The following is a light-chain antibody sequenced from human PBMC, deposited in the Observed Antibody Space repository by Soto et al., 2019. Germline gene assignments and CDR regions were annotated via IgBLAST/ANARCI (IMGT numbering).Light chain of an antibody. CDR2: EVS. CDR1: SSDVGGYNY. CDR3: SSYASSSTRV. J-gene: IGLJ3*02. Sequence: QSALTQPASASGSPGQSSTISCTGTSSDVGGYNYVSWSKQHPGKAPKLMIYEVSNRPSGVTNRFTGSKSVNTASLAISGLYAEDEADDSCSSYASSSTRVFGGGTKVTVL. V-gene: IGLV2-14*01.